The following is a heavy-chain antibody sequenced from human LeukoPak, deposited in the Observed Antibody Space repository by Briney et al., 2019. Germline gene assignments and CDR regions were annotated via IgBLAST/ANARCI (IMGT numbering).Heavy chain of an antibody. J-gene: IGHJ5*02. D-gene: IGHD2-2*02. CDR2: ISSSGSTI. Sequence: GGSLRLSCAASGFTFSSYEMNWVRQAPGKGLKWVSYISSSGSTIYYADSVKGRFTISRDNAKNSLYLQMNSLRAEDTAVYYCARENRCSSTSCYIWGPKNWFDPWGQGTLVTVSS. CDR3: ARENRCSSTSCYIWGPKNWFDP. CDR1: GFTFSSYE. V-gene: IGHV3-48*03.